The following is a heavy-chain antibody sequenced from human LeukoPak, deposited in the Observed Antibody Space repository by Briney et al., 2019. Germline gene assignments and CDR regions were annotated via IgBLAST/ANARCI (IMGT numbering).Heavy chain of an antibody. D-gene: IGHD3-22*01. CDR3: ARDRGIYYDSSGYGDY. CDR1: GYTFTSYG. Sequence: GASVKVSCKASGYTFTSYGISWVRQAPGQGLEWMGWISAYNGNTNYAQKLQGRVTMTTDTSTNTAYMELRSLRSDDTAVYYCARDRGIYYDSSGYGDYWGQGTLVTVSS. J-gene: IGHJ4*02. CDR2: ISAYNGNT. V-gene: IGHV1-18*01.